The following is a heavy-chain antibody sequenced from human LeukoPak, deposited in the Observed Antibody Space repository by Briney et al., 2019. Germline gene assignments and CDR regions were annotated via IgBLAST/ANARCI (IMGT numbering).Heavy chain of an antibody. D-gene: IGHD2-2*01. CDR1: GGTFSSYA. CDR3: EVVPAAKQLGVFDY. CDR2: IIPIFGTA. V-gene: IGHV1-69*05. J-gene: IGHJ4*02. Sequence: GSSVKVSCKASGGTFSSYAISWVRQAPGQGLEWMGRIIPIFGTANYAQKFQGRVTITTDESTSTAYMELSSLRSEDTAVYCCEVVPAAKQLGVFDYWGQGTLVTVSS.